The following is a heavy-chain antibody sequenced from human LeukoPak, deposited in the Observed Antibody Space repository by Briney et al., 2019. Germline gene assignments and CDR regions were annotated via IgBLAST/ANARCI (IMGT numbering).Heavy chain of an antibody. D-gene: IGHD5-24*01. CDR1: GGSISSYY. V-gene: IGHV4-59*08. CDR3: ARGARAGYNLEPFDY. CDR2: IYYSGST. Sequence: PSETPSLTCTVSGGSISSYYWSWIRRPPGKGLEWIGYIYYSGSTKYNPSLKSRVTISVDTSKNQFPLKLRSVTAADTAVYYCARGARAGYNLEPFDYWGQGTLVTVSS. J-gene: IGHJ4*02.